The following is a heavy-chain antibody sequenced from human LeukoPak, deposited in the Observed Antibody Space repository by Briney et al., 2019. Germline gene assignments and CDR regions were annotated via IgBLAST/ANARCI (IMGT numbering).Heavy chain of an antibody. Sequence: PGGSLRLSCAASGFTFSSYAMSWVRQAPGKGLEWVSVISGSGDNTYYADSVKGRFTISRDNSKNTLYLQMNSLKTEDTAVYYCTTDQNPTYYYDSSGYFVGNLPGYWGQGTLVTVSS. D-gene: IGHD3-22*01. CDR1: GFTFSSYA. V-gene: IGHV3-23*01. CDR3: TTDQNPTYYYDSSGYFVGNLPGY. J-gene: IGHJ4*02. CDR2: ISGSGDNT.